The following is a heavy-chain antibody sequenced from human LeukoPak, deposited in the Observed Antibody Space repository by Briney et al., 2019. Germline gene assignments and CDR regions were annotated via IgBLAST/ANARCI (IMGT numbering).Heavy chain of an antibody. CDR1: APTFSSYW. V-gene: IGHV3-7*01. CDR3: ASGGSWYIS. D-gene: IGHD6-13*01. J-gene: IGHJ4*02. Sequence: GPSLRLSRAPSAPTFSSYWMSWVRQPPGDGREWVTWIKEDARNKYYFDCVKGPFTVSRDNTKNSLYLQMNSLRVEDRAVYYCASGGSWYISWGQGTLVTVSS. CDR2: IKEDARNK.